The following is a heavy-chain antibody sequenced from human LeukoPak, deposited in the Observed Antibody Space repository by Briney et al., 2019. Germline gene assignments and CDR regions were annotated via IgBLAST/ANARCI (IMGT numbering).Heavy chain of an antibody. V-gene: IGHV1-2*02. D-gene: IGHD3-10*01. Sequence: ASVKVSCKASGYTFTGYYMHWVRQAPGQGLEWMGWINPNSGGTNYAQKFQGRVTMTRDTSISTAYMDLSSLRSDDTAVYYCARDINFYASGNHHDYWGQGTLVTVSS. CDR3: ARDINFYASGNHHDY. CDR1: GYTFTGYY. J-gene: IGHJ4*02. CDR2: INPNSGGT.